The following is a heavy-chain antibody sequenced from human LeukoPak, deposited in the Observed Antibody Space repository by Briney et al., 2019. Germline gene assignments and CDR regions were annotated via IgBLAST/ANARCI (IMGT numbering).Heavy chain of an antibody. CDR3: ARRAVDCSGGSCYSHYYFDY. J-gene: IGHJ4*02. Sequence: GASVKVSCKASGYTFTGYYMHWVRQAPGQGLEWMGWINPNSGGTNYAQKFQGWVTMTRDTSISTAYMELSRLRSDDTAVYYCARRAVDCSGGSCYSHYYFDYWGQGTLVTVSS. CDR1: GYTFTGYY. V-gene: IGHV1-2*04. CDR2: INPNSGGT. D-gene: IGHD2-15*01.